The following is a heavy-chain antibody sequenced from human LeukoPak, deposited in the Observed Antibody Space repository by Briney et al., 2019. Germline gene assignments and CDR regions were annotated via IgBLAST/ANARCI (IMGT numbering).Heavy chain of an antibody. CDR1: GYTFTSYG. CDR3: ARDGILYCYSTGCYGNGWFDP. J-gene: IGHJ5*02. CDR2: ISAYNGNT. D-gene: IGHD2-2*01. Sequence: ASVKVSCKASGYTFTSYGISWVRQAPGQGLEWMGWISAYNGNTNYAQKLQGRVTMTTDTSTSTAYMELRSLRSDDTALYYCARDGILYCYSTGCYGNGWFDPWGQGTLVTVSS. V-gene: IGHV1-18*01.